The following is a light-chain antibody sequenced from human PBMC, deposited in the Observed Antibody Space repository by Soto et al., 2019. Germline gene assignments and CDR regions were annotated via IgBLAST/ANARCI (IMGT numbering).Light chain of an antibody. V-gene: IGKV3-20*01. CDR3: QQYGSSRVG. CDR1: QSVSSSY. Sequence: EIVLTQSPGTLSLSPGERATLSCRASQSVSSSYLAWYQQKPGQAPRLLIYGASTRATGIPVRFSGSGSGTDFSLTISRLEPEDFAVYYCQQYGSSRVGFGQGTRVEIK. CDR2: GAS. J-gene: IGKJ1*01.